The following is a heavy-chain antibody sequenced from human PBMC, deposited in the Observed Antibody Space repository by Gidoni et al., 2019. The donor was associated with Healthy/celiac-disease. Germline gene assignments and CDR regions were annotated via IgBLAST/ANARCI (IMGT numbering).Heavy chain of an antibody. V-gene: IGHV4-31*03. J-gene: IGHJ3*02. D-gene: IGHD3-22*01. CDR2: IYYSGIT. CDR1: GGPISSGGYY. Sequence: QVQLQESGPGLVKPSKTLSLTCTVSGGPISSGGYYWSWIRQHPGKGLEWRGYIYYSGITYSHPALKSRVTISVDTSKNQFSLKRSSVTAADTAVYYCARGHMIVVAFDAFDIWGQGTMVTVSS. CDR3: ARGHMIVVAFDAFDI.